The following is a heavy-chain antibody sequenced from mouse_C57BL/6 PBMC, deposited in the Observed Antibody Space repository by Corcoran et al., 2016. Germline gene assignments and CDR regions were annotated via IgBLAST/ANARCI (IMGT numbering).Heavy chain of an antibody. CDR1: GDTFTTYG. J-gene: IGHJ2*01. Sequence: QIQLVQSGPALKKSGETVNISCKASGDTFTTYGMSWVKQAPGKGVRWMGWINTYSGVPTYADDFKGRFAFSLETSARTAYLQINNLNNEDTATYFCARSYGNPVSDWGQGTTLTVSS. CDR3: ARSYGNPVSD. V-gene: IGHV9-3*01. CDR2: INTYSGVP. D-gene: IGHD2-1*01.